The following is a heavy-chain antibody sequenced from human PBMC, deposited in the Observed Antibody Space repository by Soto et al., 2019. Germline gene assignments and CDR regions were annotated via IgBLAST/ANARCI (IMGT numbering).Heavy chain of an antibody. CDR3: ARGARGAFDL. J-gene: IGHJ3*01. V-gene: IGHV3-74*01. Sequence: EVQLVESEGGLVQPGGSLRLSCAASGFTFSYYWMHWVRQAPGQGLVWVSRIHSDGSSTTYADSVKGRFTISRDNAKNTVYLQMNSLRAEDTAVYYCARGARGAFDLWGQGTMVTVSS. CDR1: GFTFSYYW. CDR2: IHSDGSST.